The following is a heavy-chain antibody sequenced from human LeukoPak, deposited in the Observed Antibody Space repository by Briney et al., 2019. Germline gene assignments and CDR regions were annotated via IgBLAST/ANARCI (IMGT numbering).Heavy chain of an antibody. Sequence: GASLRLSCAASGFTFSNYAMTWVRQAPGKGLEWVSAISGSGPNTYYADSVKGRFTISRDNSKNTLYLQMNSLRADDTAVYYCAKWGDYDILTGYYDPDYWGQGTLVTVSS. CDR2: ISGSGPNT. D-gene: IGHD3-9*01. CDR1: GFTFSNYA. CDR3: AKWGDYDILTGYYDPDY. J-gene: IGHJ4*02. V-gene: IGHV3-23*01.